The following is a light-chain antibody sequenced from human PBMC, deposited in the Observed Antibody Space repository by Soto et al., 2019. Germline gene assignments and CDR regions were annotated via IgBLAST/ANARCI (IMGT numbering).Light chain of an antibody. J-gene: IGKJ1*01. V-gene: IGKV3-15*01. CDR2: GAS. CDR3: QQRTDRPPWT. Sequence: EIVMTQSPATLSVSPGERATLSCRASQSVSSNLAWHQQKPGQAPRLLIYGASTRATGIPARFSGSGSGTEFTLTISSLQSEDFAVYYCQQRTDRPPWTFGQGTKVDIK. CDR1: QSVSSN.